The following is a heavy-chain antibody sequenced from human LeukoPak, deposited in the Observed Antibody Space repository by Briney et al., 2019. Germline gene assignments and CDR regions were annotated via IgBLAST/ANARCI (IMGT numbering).Heavy chain of an antibody. CDR2: VRGSGDST. V-gene: IGHV3-23*01. Sequence: GGSLRLSCAASGFTFSTYAMSWVRQAPGKGLEWVSGVRGSGDSTYYADSVKGRFTISRDNSKNTLYLQMNSLRAEDTAVYYCAKGHTDSEWLYFDSWGQGSLVTVSS. CDR3: AKGHTDSEWLYFDS. J-gene: IGHJ4*02. D-gene: IGHD5-12*01. CDR1: GFTFSTYA.